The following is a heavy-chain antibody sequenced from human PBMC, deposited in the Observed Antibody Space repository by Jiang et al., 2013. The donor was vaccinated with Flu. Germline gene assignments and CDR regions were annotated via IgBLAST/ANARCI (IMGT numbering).Heavy chain of an antibody. CDR1: GDSISSSSCY. J-gene: IGHJ4*02. D-gene: IGHD1-26*01. V-gene: IGHV4-39*01. Sequence: GLVKPSGTLSLTCAVSGDSISSSSCYWGWIRQPPGKGLEWIASIYSGSTYYNPSLKSRVTMSVDTSKNQFSLNLRSVTAADTAVYYCARQWDDTGNYYARAHFDSWGQGTLVTVSS. CDR3: ARQWDDTGNYYARAHFDS. CDR2: IYSGST.